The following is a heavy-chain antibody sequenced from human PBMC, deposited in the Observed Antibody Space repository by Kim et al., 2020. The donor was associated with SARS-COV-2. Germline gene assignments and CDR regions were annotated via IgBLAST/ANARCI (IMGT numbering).Heavy chain of an antibody. CDR3: ARDLGSDNWGGYYYYGMDV. CDR1: GFTFSSYS. J-gene: IGHJ6*02. D-gene: IGHD7-27*01. Sequence: GGSLRLSCAASGFTFSSYSMNWVRQAPGKGLEWVSSISSSSGYIYYADSVKGRFTISRDNAKNSLYLQMNSLRAEDTAVYYCARDLGSDNWGGYYYYGMDVWGQGTTVTVSS. V-gene: IGHV3-21*01. CDR2: ISSSSGYI.